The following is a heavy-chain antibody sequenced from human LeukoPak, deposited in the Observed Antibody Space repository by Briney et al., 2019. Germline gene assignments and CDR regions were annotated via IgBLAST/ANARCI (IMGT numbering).Heavy chain of an antibody. V-gene: IGHV3-15*01. CDR3: ATHMSWGSYFDY. D-gene: IGHD3-10*01. Sequence: GGSLRLSCAASGFTFSNAWMSWVRQAPGKGLEWVARIKSKTDGGTTDYAAPVKGRFTISRDDSKNTLYLQINSLKTEDTAVYYCATHMSWGSYFDYWGQGTLVTVSS. CDR1: GFTFSNAW. J-gene: IGHJ4*02. CDR2: IKSKTDGGTT.